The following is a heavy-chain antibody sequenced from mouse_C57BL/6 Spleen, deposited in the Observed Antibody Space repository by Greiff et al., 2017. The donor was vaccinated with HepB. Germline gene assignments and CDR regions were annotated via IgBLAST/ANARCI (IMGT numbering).Heavy chain of an antibody. CDR1: GYAFSSYW. V-gene: IGHV1-80*01. Sequence: QVQLQQSGAELVKPGASVKISCKASGYAFSSYWMNWVKQRPGQGLEWIGQIYPGDGDTNYNGKFKVKATLTADKSSSTAYMQLSSLTSADSAVYFCARSGGITTSYFDYWGQGTTLTVSS. D-gene: IGHD2-4*01. J-gene: IGHJ2*01. CDR2: IYPGDGDT. CDR3: ARSGGITTSYFDY.